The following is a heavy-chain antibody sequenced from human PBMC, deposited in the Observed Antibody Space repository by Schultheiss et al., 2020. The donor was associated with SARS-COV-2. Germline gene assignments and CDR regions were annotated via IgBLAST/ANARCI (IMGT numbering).Heavy chain of an antibody. CDR1: GGSISSSSYY. CDR3: ASAGNSRWYYYAMDV. V-gene: IGHV4-39*01. Sequence: SQTLSLTCTVSGGSISSSSYYWGWIRQPPGKGLEWIGSIYYSGSTYYNPSLKSRVTISVDTSKNQFSLKLSSVTAADTAVYYCASAGNSRWYYYAMDVWGQGTTVTVSS. J-gene: IGHJ6*02. CDR2: IYYSGST. D-gene: IGHD6-19*01.